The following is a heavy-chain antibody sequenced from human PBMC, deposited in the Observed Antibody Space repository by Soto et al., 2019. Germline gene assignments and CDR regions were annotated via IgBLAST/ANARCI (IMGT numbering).Heavy chain of an antibody. V-gene: IGHV3-15*07. CDR3: TTFMITFGGVIVPMFDY. Sequence: SVRNAWMNWVRQAPGKGLEWVGRIKSKTDGGTTDYAAPVKGRFTISRDDSKNTLYLQMNSLKTEDTAVYYCTTFMITFGGVIVPMFDYWGQGTLVTVSS. CDR1: SVRNAW. CDR2: IKSKTDGGTT. D-gene: IGHD3-16*02. J-gene: IGHJ4*02.